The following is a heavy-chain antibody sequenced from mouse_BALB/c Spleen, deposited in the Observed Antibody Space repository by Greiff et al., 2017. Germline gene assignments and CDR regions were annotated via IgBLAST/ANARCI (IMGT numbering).Heavy chain of an antibody. Sequence: EVMLVESGGGLVKPGGSLKLSCAASGFTFSSYAMSWVRQSPEKRLEWVAEISSGGSYTYYPDTVTGRFTISRDNAKNTLYLEMSSLRSEDTAMYYCARDDGSSYVRFAYWGQGTLVTVSA. D-gene: IGHD1-1*01. V-gene: IGHV5-9-4*01. CDR2: ISSGGSYT. CDR1: GFTFSSYA. J-gene: IGHJ3*01. CDR3: ARDDGSSYVRFAY.